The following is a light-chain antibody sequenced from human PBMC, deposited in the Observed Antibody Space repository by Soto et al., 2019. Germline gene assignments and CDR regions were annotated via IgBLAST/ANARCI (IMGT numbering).Light chain of an antibody. CDR1: QSISSL. CDR3: QQYNSYSPA. CDR2: DAS. J-gene: IGKJ1*01. Sequence: DIQMTQSPPTLSASVGDRVTITCRASQSISSLLAWYQQRPGKAPKLLIYDASSLQSGVPSRFSGSGSGTEFTLTISSLQPDDFATYYCQQYNSYSPAFGQGTKVEIK. V-gene: IGKV1-5*01.